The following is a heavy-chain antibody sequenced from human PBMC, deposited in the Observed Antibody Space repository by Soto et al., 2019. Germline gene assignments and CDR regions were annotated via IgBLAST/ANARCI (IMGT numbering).Heavy chain of an antibody. CDR3: ARPSGSYLYYFDY. Sequence: SETLSLTCTVSGGSISSSSYYWGWIRQPPGKGLEWIGSIYYSGSTYCNPSLKSRVTISVDTSKNQFSLKLSSVTAAYTAVYYCARPSGSYLYYFDYWGQGTLVTVSS. CDR1: GGSISSSSYY. V-gene: IGHV4-39*01. J-gene: IGHJ4*02. CDR2: IYYSGST. D-gene: IGHD1-26*01.